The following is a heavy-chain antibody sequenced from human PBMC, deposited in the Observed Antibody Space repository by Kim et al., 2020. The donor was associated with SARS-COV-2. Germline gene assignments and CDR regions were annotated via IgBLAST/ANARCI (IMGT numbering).Heavy chain of an antibody. D-gene: IGHD3-22*01. Sequence: GGSLRLSCTASGFTFGDYAMSWVRQAPGKGLEWVGFIRSKAYGGTTEYAASVKGRFTISRDDSKSIAYLQMNSLKTEDTAVYYCTRAQTDTYYYDSSGYLPGYWGQGTLVTVSS. V-gene: IGHV3-49*04. CDR2: IRSKAYGGTT. CDR1: GFTFGDYA. CDR3: TRAQTDTYYYDSSGYLPGY. J-gene: IGHJ4*02.